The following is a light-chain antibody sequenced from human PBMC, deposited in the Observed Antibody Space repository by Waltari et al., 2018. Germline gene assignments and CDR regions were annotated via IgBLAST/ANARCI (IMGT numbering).Light chain of an antibody. V-gene: IGLV7-46*01. CDR1: SGPVPSGHY. CDR2: DTR. CDR3: LVSYSGALWV. Sequence: QAVVTQEPSLTVSPGGTVPLTCGSSSGPVPSGHYPYWFQQKPGQAPRTLIYDTRNKHSWTPARFSGSLLGGKAALTLSGAQPDDEATYYCLVSYSGALWVFGGGTKLTVL. J-gene: IGLJ3*02.